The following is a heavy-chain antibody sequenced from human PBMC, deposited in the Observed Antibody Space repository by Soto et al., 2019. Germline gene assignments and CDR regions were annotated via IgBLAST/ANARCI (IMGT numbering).Heavy chain of an antibody. V-gene: IGHV5-51*01. Sequence: GESLKISCKGSGYNFTEYWIDWVRQVSGKGLEGMGIIPPSGSDTCYSPSFQGHVTITVDKSTSTAFLHWNTLKASHISMYYCPRHISTFLYYYYAMDVWGQGTTVTVSS. CDR3: PRHISTFLYYYYAMDV. CDR2: IPPSGSDT. CDR1: GYNFTEYW. J-gene: IGHJ6*02. D-gene: IGHD2-2*01.